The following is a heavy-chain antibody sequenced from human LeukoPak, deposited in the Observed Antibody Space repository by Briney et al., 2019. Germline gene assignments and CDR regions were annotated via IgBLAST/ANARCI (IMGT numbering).Heavy chain of an antibody. Sequence: PSETLSLTCTVSGGSISSSSYYWGWIRQPPGKGLEWIGSIYYSGSTYYNPSLKSRVTISVDTSKNQFSLKLSSVTAADTAVYYCARDGHDILTGYETFDYWGQGTLVTVSS. CDR3: ARDGHDILTGYETFDY. D-gene: IGHD3-9*01. J-gene: IGHJ4*02. V-gene: IGHV4-39*07. CDR2: IYYSGST. CDR1: GGSISSSSYY.